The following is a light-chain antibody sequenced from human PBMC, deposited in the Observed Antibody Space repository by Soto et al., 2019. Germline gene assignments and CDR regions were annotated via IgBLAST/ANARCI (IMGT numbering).Light chain of an antibody. V-gene: IGLV2-14*03. CDR2: NVS. CDR1: SSEIGGFNY. CDR3: SSYTTTRTVV. Sequence: QSALTQPASVSGSPGQSITISWTGTSSEIGGFNYVSWYQHHPGKAPKLMIHNVSSRPSGVSDRFSGSKSGYTASLTISGLQAEDEADYYCSSYTTTRTVVFGGGTKLTVL. J-gene: IGLJ2*01.